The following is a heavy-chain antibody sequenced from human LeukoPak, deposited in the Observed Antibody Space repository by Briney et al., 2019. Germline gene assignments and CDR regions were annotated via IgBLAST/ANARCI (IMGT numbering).Heavy chain of an antibody. D-gene: IGHD3-22*01. V-gene: IGHV3-21*01. CDR2: ISSSSSYI. Sequence: GGSLRLSCAASGFNFSSYWMSWVRQAPGKGLEWVSSISSSSSYIYYADSVKGRFTISRDNAKNSLYLQMNSLRAEDTAVYYCARDRYYDSSGYYYVPWGYYYYYMDVWGKGTTVTISS. CDR1: GFNFSSYW. J-gene: IGHJ6*03. CDR3: ARDRYYDSSGYYYVPWGYYYYYMDV.